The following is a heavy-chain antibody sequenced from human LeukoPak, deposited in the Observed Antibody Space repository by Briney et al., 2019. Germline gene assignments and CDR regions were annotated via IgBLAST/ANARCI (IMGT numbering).Heavy chain of an antibody. CDR3: ARVCSSTSCYNDAFDI. D-gene: IGHD2-2*02. CDR1: GYTFTSYD. Sequence: ASVKVSCKASGYTFTSYDINWVRQATGQGLAGMGWMNPNSGNTGYAQKFQGRVTNTRNTSISTAYMELSSLRSEDTAVYYCARVCSSTSCYNDAFDIWGQGTMVTVSS. J-gene: IGHJ3*02. CDR2: MNPNSGNT. V-gene: IGHV1-8*03.